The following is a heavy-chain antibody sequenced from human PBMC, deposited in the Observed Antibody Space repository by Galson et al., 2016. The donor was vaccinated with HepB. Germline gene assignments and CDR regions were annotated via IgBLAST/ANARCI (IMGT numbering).Heavy chain of an antibody. CDR2: IYSDGGT. CDR1: GLTVSLKY. D-gene: IGHD5-12*01. Sequence: SLRLSCAASGLTVSLKYMIWVRQAPGKGLECVSIIYSDGGTYYADSVRGRFTIYRDKSKDTVYLQMNSLRAEDTAVYYCARARYEYSTSWYLDSWGQGTLVTVSS. CDR3: ARARYEYSTSWYLDS. J-gene: IGHJ4*02. V-gene: IGHV3-53*01.